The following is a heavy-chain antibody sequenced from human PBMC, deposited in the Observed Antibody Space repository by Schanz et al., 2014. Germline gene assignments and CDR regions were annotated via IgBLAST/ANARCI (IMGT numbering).Heavy chain of an antibody. CDR1: GFSFNNYW. CDR3: AREHITAVTGSDY. V-gene: IGHV3-7*01. D-gene: IGHD6-19*01. CDR2: IIHDGSEK. J-gene: IGHJ4*02. Sequence: EVQLVESGGGLVQPGGSLRLSCAASGFSFNNYWMTWFRQAPGKGLEWVANIIHDGSEKFYVDSVKGRFTISRDNAKNSLYLQMDALXXXXXXXYYCAREHITAVTGSDYWGQGTLVTVSS.